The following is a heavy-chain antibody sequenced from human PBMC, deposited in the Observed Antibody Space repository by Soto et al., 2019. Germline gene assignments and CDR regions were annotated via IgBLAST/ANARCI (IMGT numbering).Heavy chain of an antibody. CDR1: GGSISSYY. J-gene: IGHJ4*02. CDR3: ARLSGYYPYFDY. D-gene: IGHD3-3*01. V-gene: IGHV4-59*08. CDR2: IYYSGST. Sequence: PSETLSLTCTVSGGSISSYYWSWIRQPPGKGLEWIGYIYYSGSTNYNPSLKSRVTISVDTSKNQFSLKLSSVTAADTAVYYCARLSGYYPYFDYWGQGTLVTVSS.